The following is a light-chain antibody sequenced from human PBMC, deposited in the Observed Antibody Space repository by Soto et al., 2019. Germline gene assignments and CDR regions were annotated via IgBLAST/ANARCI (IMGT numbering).Light chain of an antibody. J-gene: IGLJ3*02. V-gene: IGLV1-44*01. CDR1: SSNIGSNT. CDR3: AARDDSLNGWV. Sequence: QSVLTQPPSASGTPGQRVTISCSGGSSNIGSNTVNWYQQLPGTAPKLLIYTNNQRPSGVPDRFSGSKSGTSASLAISGLQSEDEADYYCAARDDSLNGWVFGGGTKLTVL. CDR2: TNN.